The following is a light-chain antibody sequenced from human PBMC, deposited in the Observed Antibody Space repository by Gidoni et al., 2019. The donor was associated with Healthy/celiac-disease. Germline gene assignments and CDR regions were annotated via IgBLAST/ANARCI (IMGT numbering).Light chain of an antibody. J-gene: IGKJ1*01. CDR1: QSVLYSSNNKHY. Sequence: DIVMTQSPDSLAVSLGERATINCKSSQSVLYSSNNKHYLAWYQQKPGQPPKLLIYWASTRESGVPDRFSGSGSGTDFTLTISSLQAEDVAFYYCQQYYSTPWTFGQGTKVEIK. CDR3: QQYYSTPWT. V-gene: IGKV4-1*01. CDR2: WAS.